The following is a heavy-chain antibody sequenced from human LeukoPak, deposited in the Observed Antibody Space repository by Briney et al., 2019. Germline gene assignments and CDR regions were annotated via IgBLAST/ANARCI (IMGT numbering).Heavy chain of an antibody. CDR1: GFTFDDYG. CDR2: INWNGGST. V-gene: IGHV3-20*04. J-gene: IGHJ4*02. Sequence: GGSLRLSCAVSGFTFDDYGMSWVRQVPGKGLEWVSGINWNGGSTGYADSVKGRFTISRDNAKKSVYLKMNSLRGEDTALYYCARDYCGGDCYPFDYWGKGTLVTVSS. D-gene: IGHD2-21*02. CDR3: ARDYCGGDCYPFDY.